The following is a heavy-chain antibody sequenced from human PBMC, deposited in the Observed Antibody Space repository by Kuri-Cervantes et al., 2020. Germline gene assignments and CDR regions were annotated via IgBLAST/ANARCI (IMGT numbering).Heavy chain of an antibody. V-gene: IGHV1-18*01. Sequence: GESLKISCKASGYTFTSYGISWVRQAPGQGLEWMGWISAYNGNTNYAQKLQGRVTMTTDTSTSTAYMELRSLRSDDTAVYYCARDLTLYYDRREIFDYWGQGTLVTVSS. J-gene: IGHJ4*02. CDR1: GYTFTSYG. CDR3: ARDLTLYYDRREIFDY. D-gene: IGHD3-22*01. CDR2: ISAYNGNT.